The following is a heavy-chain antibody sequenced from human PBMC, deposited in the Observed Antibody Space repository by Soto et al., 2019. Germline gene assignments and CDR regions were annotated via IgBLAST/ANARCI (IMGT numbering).Heavy chain of an antibody. D-gene: IGHD6-19*01. V-gene: IGHV3-11*01. CDR3: ARDPLISGSGWDH. CDR2: ISSSGGTI. Sequence: PGGSLRLSCGVSGFTFGDCYMAWIRQAPGKGLEWISYISSSGGTIYYSDSVKGRFTISRDNAKNSLYLQMNSLRAEDTAVYYCARDPLISGSGWDHWGQGTLVTVSS. J-gene: IGHJ4*02. CDR1: GFTFGDCY.